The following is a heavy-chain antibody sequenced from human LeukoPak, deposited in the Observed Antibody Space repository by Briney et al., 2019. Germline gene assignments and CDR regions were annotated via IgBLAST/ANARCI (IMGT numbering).Heavy chain of an antibody. CDR2: IYIDGTT. V-gene: IGHV3-53*01. J-gene: IGHJ3*02. CDR3: AKGVSSGPHDAFDI. D-gene: IGHD5-12*01. Sequence: GGSLRLSCAASGFIVSHNYMTWVRQAPGKGLEWISVIYIDGTTYYADSVKGRFTISRDQANNTLYLQMNSLRAEDTAVYYCAKGVSSGPHDAFDIWGQGTMVTVSS. CDR1: GFIVSHNY.